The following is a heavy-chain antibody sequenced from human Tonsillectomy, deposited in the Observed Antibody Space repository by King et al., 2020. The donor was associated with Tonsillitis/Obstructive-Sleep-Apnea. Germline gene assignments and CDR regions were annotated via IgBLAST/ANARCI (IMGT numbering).Heavy chain of an antibody. D-gene: IGHD1-14*01. Sequence: QLVQSGAEVKKPGASVKVSCKASGYTFTGYYMHWVRQAPGQGLEWMGRINPNSGGTNYAQKFQGRVTMTRDTSISTAYMELSRLRSDDTAAYYCARDLSNRIYYYYYMDVWGKGTTVTVSS. CDR3: ARDLSNRIYYYYYMDV. CDR2: INPNSGGT. CDR1: GYTFTGYY. V-gene: IGHV1-2*06. J-gene: IGHJ6*03.